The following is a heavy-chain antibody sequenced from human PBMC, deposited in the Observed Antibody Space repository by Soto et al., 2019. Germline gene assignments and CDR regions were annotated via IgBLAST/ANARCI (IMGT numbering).Heavy chain of an antibody. CDR3: ARHKAQDDWPDP. J-gene: IGHJ5*02. V-gene: IGHV4-39*01. CDR2: IYDNGKT. CDR1: GGSISRSTYY. Sequence: SETLSLTCSVSGGSISRSTYYWGWIRQPPGKGLEWIAIIYDNGKTYYSPSLKSRVTISVDTSKNQFSLKLSSVTAADTAVYYCARHKAQDDWPDPWGQGTLVTVSS.